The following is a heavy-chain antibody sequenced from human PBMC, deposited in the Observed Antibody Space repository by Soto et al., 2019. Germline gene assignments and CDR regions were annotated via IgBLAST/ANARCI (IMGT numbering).Heavy chain of an antibody. D-gene: IGHD6-6*01. CDR1: GYTFTTYW. CDR2: IYPSDSDT. Sequence: GESLKISCKTSGYTFTTYWVGWVRQRPGEGLEWMGIIYPSDSDTRYSPSFQGHVMFSVDKSLETAYLEWSSLKTSDTAVYFCARGLRSVLDYWGQGTLVTVSS. CDR3: ARGLRSVLDY. V-gene: IGHV5-51*01. J-gene: IGHJ4*02.